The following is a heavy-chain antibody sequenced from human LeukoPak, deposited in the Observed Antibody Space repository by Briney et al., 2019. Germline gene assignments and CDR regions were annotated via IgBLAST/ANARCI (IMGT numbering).Heavy chain of an antibody. J-gene: IGHJ4*02. CDR2: ISSSSSYI. Sequence: GPLRLSCAASGFTFSSYSMNWVRQAPGKGLEWVSSISSSSSYIYYADSVKGRFTISRDNAKNSLYLQMNSLRAEDTAVYYCARVELWSRGFFDYWGQGTLVTVSS. CDR3: ARVELWSRGFFDY. V-gene: IGHV3-21*01. CDR1: GFTFSSYS. D-gene: IGHD5-18*01.